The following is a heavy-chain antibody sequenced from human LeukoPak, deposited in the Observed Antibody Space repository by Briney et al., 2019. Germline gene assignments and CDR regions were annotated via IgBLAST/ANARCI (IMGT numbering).Heavy chain of an antibody. CDR2: IKQDGSEK. J-gene: IGHJ3*02. D-gene: IGHD3-16*02. V-gene: IGHV3-7*01. CDR1: GFTFSSYW. CDR3: AREPPFYDYVWGSYRYSGDAFDI. Sequence: PGGSLRLSCAASGFTFSSYWMSWVRQAPGKGLEWVANIKQDGSEKYYVDSVKGRFTISRDNAKNSLYLQMNSLRAEDTAVYYCAREPPFYDYVWGSYRYSGDAFDIWGQGTMVTVSS.